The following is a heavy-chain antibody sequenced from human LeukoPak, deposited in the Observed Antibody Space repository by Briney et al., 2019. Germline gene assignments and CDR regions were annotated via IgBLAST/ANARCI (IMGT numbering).Heavy chain of an antibody. V-gene: IGHV4-39*01. CDR3: ARQLFWSGYSFDY. CDR1: GCSISSSSYY. Sequence: SETLSLTCTVSGCSISSSSYYWGWIRQPPGKGLEWIGSIYYSGSTYYNPSLKSRVTISVDTSKNQFSLKLSSVTAADTAVYYCARQLFWSGYSFDYWGQGTLVTVSS. D-gene: IGHD3-3*01. J-gene: IGHJ4*02. CDR2: IYYSGST.